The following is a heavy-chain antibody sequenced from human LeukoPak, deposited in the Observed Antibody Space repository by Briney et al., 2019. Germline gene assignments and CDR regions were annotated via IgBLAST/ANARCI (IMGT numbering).Heavy chain of an antibody. CDR2: MRWYCGSI. V-gene: IGHV3-9*01. J-gene: IGHJ4*02. CDR1: GFTFDDYA. D-gene: IGHD3-22*01. CDR3: AKDYRPGSSGYYFDY. Sequence: GGSLSLLCGPCGFTFDDYAVHGVRQAPGKGLEWVSGMRWYCGSIVYADSVEGRFTISRENGENSVYLHMNRLRAEDTALYYCAKDYRPGSSGYYFDYWGQGTLVTVSS.